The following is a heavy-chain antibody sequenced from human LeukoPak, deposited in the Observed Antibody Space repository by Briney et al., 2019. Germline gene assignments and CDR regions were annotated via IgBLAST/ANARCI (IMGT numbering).Heavy chain of an antibody. CDR1: GFTFSSYG. Sequence: KSGGSLRLSCAASGFTFSSYGMHWVRQAPGKGLEWVSAISGSGGSTYYADSVKGRFTISRDNSKNTLYLQMNSLRAEDTAVYYCAKGLYYYDSSGYYHTEYYFDYWGQGTLVTVSS. CDR2: ISGSGGST. CDR3: AKGLYYYDSSGYYHTEYYFDY. D-gene: IGHD3-22*01. J-gene: IGHJ4*02. V-gene: IGHV3-23*01.